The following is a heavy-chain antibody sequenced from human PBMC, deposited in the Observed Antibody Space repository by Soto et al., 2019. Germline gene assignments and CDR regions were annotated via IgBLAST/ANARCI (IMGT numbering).Heavy chain of an antibody. V-gene: IGHV3-15*07. CDR1: GFTFSNAW. CDR2: IKSKTDGGTT. CDR3: TTARGWVVVDY. D-gene: IGHD2-15*01. Sequence: EVQLVESGGGLVKPGGSLRLSCAASGFTFSNAWMNWVRQAPGKGLEWVGSIKSKTDGGTTDYAAPVKGRFTISRDDSKNTLYLQMNSLKTEDTAVYYCTTARGWVVVDYWGQGTLVTVSS. J-gene: IGHJ4*02.